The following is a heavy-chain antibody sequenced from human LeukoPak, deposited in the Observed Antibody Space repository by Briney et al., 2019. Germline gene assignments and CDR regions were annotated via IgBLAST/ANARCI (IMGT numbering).Heavy chain of an antibody. CDR3: ASGIVVVF. J-gene: IGHJ4*02. Sequence: PGGSLRLSCAASGVTFSNYSMNWVRQAPGKGLEWASYISSSTSTMYYPDSVKGRFTISRDNAKNSLYLQMNSLRAEDTAVYYCASGIVVVFWGQGTLVTVSS. V-gene: IGHV3-48*04. CDR1: GVTFSNYS. D-gene: IGHD2-21*01. CDR2: ISSSTSTM.